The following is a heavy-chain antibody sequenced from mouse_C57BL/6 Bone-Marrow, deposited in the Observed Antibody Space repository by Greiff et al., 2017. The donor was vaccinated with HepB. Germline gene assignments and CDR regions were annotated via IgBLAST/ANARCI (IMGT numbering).Heavy chain of an antibody. J-gene: IGHJ3*01. CDR2: INPGSGGT. CDR3: ARELRSLFAY. D-gene: IGHD1-1*01. CDR1: GYAFTNYL. Sequence: QVQLKESGAELVRPGTSVKVSCKASGYAFTNYLIEWVKQRPGQGLEWIGVINPGSGGTNYSEKFKGKATLTAYKSSSTAYMQLSSLTSEDSAVYFCARELRSLFAYWGQGTLVTVSA. V-gene: IGHV1-54*01.